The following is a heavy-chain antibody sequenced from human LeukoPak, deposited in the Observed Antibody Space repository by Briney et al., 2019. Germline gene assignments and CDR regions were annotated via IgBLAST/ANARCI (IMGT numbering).Heavy chain of an antibody. CDR1: GGSISSSSYY. V-gene: IGHV4-39*07. J-gene: IGHJ2*01. Sequence: SETLSLTCTVSGGSISSSSYYWGWIRQPPGKGLEWIGSIYYSGSTYYNPSLKSRVTILVDTSKNQFSLKLSSVTAADTAVYYCARVGPWCFDLWGRGTLVTVSS. CDR3: ARVGPWCFDL. CDR2: IYYSGST.